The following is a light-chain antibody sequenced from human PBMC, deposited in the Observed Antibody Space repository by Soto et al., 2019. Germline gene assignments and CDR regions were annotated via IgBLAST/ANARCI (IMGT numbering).Light chain of an antibody. V-gene: IGLV2-8*01. CDR3: SSYAGNNNYV. Sequence: QPVLTQPPSASGSPGQSVTFSCTGTSSDIGDYNYVSWYQQHPGKAPKLMIYEVTKRPSGVPDRFSGSKSGNTASLTVSGLQADDEADYYCSSYAGNNNYVFGTGTQLTVL. CDR1: SSDIGDYNY. CDR2: EVT. J-gene: IGLJ1*01.